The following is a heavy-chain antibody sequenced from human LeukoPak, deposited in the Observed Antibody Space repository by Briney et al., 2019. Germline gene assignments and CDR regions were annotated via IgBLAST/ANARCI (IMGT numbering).Heavy chain of an antibody. J-gene: IGHJ2*01. CDR2: ISGSGGST. CDR1: GFTFSIYA. Sequence: GGSLRLSCAASGFTFSIYAMSWVRQAPGTGLEWVSAISGSGGSTYYADSVKGRFTISRDNSKNTLYLQMNSLRAEDTAVYYCAKEPYGDYVEYWYFDLWGRGTLVTVSS. CDR3: AKEPYGDYVEYWYFDL. V-gene: IGHV3-23*01. D-gene: IGHD4-17*01.